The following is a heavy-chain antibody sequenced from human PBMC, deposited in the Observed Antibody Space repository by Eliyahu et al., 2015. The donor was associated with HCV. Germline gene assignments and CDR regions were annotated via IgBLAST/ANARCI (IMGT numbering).Heavy chain of an antibody. CDR2: ISGSAGST. CDR3: AKEGTVNRAWY. CDR1: GFIFSSYA. V-gene: IGHV3-23*01. Sequence: EVQLLESGGGLVQPGGSLRLSCAASGFIFSSYAMGWVRQAPGGGLEWVSAISGSAGSTYYADSVKGRFTISRDNSKNTLYLQMNSLRAEDTAVYYCAKEGTVNRAWYWGQGTLVTVSS. D-gene: IGHD4-17*01. J-gene: IGHJ4*02.